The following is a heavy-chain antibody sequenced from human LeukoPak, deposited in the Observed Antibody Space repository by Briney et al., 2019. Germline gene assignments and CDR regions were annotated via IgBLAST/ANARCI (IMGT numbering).Heavy chain of an antibody. Sequence: GASVKVSCKASGHTFTSYAMNWVRQAPGQGLEWMGWINTNTGNPTYAQGFTGRFVFSLDTSVSTAYLQISSLKAEDTAVYYCARGIPVSSGWYYLAYYYYYYMDVWGKGTTVTVSS. V-gene: IGHV7-4-1*02. CDR3: ARGIPVSSGWYYLAYYYYYYMDV. CDR2: INTNTGNP. D-gene: IGHD6-19*01. CDR1: GHTFTSYA. J-gene: IGHJ6*03.